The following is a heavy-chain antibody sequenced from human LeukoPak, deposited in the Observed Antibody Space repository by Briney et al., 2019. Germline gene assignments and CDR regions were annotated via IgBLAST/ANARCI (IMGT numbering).Heavy chain of an antibody. Sequence: SETLSLTCTVSGGSISSYYCSWIRQPAGKGLEWIGRIYTSGSTNYNPSLKSRVTISVDTSKNQFSLKLSSVTAADTAVYYCARDPRGVYCSSTSCYGSWFDPWGQGTLVTVSS. D-gene: IGHD2-2*01. V-gene: IGHV4-4*07. J-gene: IGHJ5*02. CDR2: IYTSGST. CDR1: GGSISSYY. CDR3: ARDPRGVYCSSTSCYGSWFDP.